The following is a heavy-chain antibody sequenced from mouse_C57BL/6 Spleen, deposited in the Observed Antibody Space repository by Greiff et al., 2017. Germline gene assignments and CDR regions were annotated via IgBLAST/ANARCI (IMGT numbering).Heavy chain of an antibody. CDR2: IYPGDGDT. CDR1: GYAFSSYW. J-gene: IGHJ2*01. Sequence: QVQLQQSGAELVKPGASVKISCKASGYAFSSYWMNWVKQRPGKGLEWIGQIYPGDGDTNYNGKFKGKATLTADKSSSTAYMQLSSLTSEDSAVYFCARSDDGYYEDCWGQGTTLTVSS. CDR3: ARSDDGYYEDC. D-gene: IGHD2-3*01. V-gene: IGHV1-80*01.